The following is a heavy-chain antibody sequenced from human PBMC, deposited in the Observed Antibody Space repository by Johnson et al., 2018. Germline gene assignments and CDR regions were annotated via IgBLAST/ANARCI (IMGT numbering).Heavy chain of an antibody. CDR2: IIPIFGTA. CDR3: ARDDRPYYYDSRGDLYGRDV. Sequence: QVQLVQSGAEVKKPGSSVKVSCKASGGTFSSYAISWVRQAPGQGLEWMGGIIPIFGTANYAQKFQGRVTITADESTSTAYMELSSLRSEDTAVYYCARDDRPYYYDSRGDLYGRDVWGQGTTVTVSS. J-gene: IGHJ6*02. V-gene: IGHV1-69*01. CDR1: GGTFSSYA. D-gene: IGHD3-22*01.